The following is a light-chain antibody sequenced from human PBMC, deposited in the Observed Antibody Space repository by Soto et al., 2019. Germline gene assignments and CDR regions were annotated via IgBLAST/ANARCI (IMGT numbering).Light chain of an antibody. CDR1: QSLVDSDGNTF. V-gene: IGKV2-24*01. Sequence: DIVLTQTPLSSPVTLGQPASISCRSSQSLVDSDGNTFLSWLHHRPGQPPRLLIYQISKRFSGVPDRFSGSGAGTDFTLKISRVEAEDVGGYYCMQAAQFHTFGEGTKLEIK. CDR2: QIS. CDR3: MQAAQFHT. J-gene: IGKJ2*01.